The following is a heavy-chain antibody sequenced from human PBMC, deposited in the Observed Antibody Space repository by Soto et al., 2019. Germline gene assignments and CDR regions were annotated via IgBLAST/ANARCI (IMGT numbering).Heavy chain of an antibody. Sequence: SETLSLTCSVSGGSIRSYYWSWIRQSPERGLEWIGYFYHSGNSNYNPSLKSRVTISVDTSKNQLSLSLRSVTAADTAVYFCARISSVDPYGYVNGGLDVWGQGTMVTVSS. V-gene: IGHV4-59*01. D-gene: IGHD5-18*01. J-gene: IGHJ6*02. CDR1: GGSIRSYY. CDR3: ARISSVDPYGYVNGGLDV. CDR2: FYHSGNS.